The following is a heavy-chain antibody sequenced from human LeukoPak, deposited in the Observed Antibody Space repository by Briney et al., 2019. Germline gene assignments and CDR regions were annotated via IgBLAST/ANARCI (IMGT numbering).Heavy chain of an antibody. V-gene: IGHV3-21*04. CDR3: AKGSSGYYDYPFDY. D-gene: IGHD3-22*01. CDR1: GFTFSSYS. CDR2: ISSSSSYI. J-gene: IGHJ4*02. Sequence: GGSLRLSCAASGFTFSSYSMNWVRQAPGKGLEWVSSISSSSSYIYYADSVKGRFTISRDNAKNSLYLQMNSLRAEDMALYYCAKGSSGYYDYPFDYWGQGTLVTVSS.